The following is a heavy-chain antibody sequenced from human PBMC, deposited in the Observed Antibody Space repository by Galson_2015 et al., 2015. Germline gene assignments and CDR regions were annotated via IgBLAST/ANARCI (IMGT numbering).Heavy chain of an antibody. CDR1: GFTFSSYG. Sequence: SLRLSCAASGFTFSSYGMHWVRQAPGKGLEWVAVISYDGSNKYYADSVKGRFTISRDNSKNTLYLQVNSLRAEDTAVYYCANEGSRNLVAAAGYFDYWGQGTLVTVSS. V-gene: IGHV3-30*18. D-gene: IGHD6-13*01. J-gene: IGHJ4*02. CDR3: ANEGSRNLVAAAGYFDY. CDR2: ISYDGSNK.